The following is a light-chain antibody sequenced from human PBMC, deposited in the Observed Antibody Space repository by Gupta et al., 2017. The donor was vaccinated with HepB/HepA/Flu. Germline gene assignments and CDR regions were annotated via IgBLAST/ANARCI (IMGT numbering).Light chain of an antibody. J-gene: IGLJ1*01. Sequence: QSALTQPASVSGSPNQSITISCTGTSSDVGSYEYVSWYQHHPCKAPKLIIKDVIERPAEITNRFSGSKSGNTASLTISELQVEDEADYYCSSDTITSTYVFGTGTEVTVL. CDR3: SSDTITSTYV. CDR1: SSDVGSYEY. CDR2: DVI. V-gene: IGLV2-14*03.